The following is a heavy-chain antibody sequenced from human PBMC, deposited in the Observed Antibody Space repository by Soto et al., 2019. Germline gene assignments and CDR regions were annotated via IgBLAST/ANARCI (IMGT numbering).Heavy chain of an antibody. CDR2: IYYSGST. J-gene: IGHJ6*02. CDR3: ARELHGGSYGMDV. CDR1: GGFIISDY. Sequence: SSETLSLTCTVSGGFIISDYWIWIRQPPGQGLEWIGYIYYSGSTNYNPSLRSRVTISLDTSKKQFSLKLSSVTAADTAVYYCARELHGGSYGMDVWGQGTTVTVSS. V-gene: IGHV4-59*01.